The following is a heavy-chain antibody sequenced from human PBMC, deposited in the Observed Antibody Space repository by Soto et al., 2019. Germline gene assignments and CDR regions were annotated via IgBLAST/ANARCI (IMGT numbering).Heavy chain of an antibody. V-gene: IGHV1-2*04. CDR2: INPYSGGT. CDR3: ASSREYSYGLDY. CDR1: GYTFTGYY. J-gene: IGHJ4*02. Sequence: QVQLVQSGAEVKKPGASVKVSCKASGYTFTGYYMHWVRQAPGQGLEWMGWINPYSGGTNYAQTFQGWVTMTRDTSISTAYMELSRLRSDDTAVYYCASSREYSYGLDYWGQGTLVTVSS. D-gene: IGHD5-18*01.